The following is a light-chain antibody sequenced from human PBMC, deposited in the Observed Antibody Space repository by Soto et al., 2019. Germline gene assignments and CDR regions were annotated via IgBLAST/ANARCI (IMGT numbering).Light chain of an antibody. CDR3: QQYNTWPRT. CDR1: QSVSIN. Sequence: EIVMTQSPASLSFSPWEIATLSCSASQSVSINLAWYQQKPGQAPRLLIYGASSRATGIPARFSGSGSGTEFTLTISSLQSEDSAVYFCQQYNTWPRTFGQATNVDI. J-gene: IGKJ1*01. V-gene: IGKV3-15*01. CDR2: GAS.